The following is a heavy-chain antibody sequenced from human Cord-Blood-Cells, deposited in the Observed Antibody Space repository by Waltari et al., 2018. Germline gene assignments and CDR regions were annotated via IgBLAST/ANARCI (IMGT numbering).Heavy chain of an antibody. J-gene: IGHJ4*02. Sequence: QVQLVQSGAEVKKPGASVKVSCKASGYNFTSYDINWVGQAPGQGLEWMGWIEPNSGSTSYAQEFQGIVTIPRNTSISTAYMELSSLRSEDTAVYYCGRVGRYNWNQGRSDYWGQGTLVTVSS. V-gene: IGHV1-8*03. D-gene: IGHD1-20*01. CDR1: GYNFTSYD. CDR2: IEPNSGST. CDR3: GRVGRYNWNQGRSDY.